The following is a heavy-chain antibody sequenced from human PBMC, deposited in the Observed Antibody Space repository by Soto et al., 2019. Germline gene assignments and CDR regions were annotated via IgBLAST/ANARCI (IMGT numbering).Heavy chain of an antibody. D-gene: IGHD3-22*01. V-gene: IGHV4-39*01. CDR1: GGSISSSSYY. J-gene: IGHJ4*02. CDR3: ARSPSYYYDSSPFDY. Sequence: QLQLQESGPGLVKPSETLSLTCTVSGGSISSSSYYWGWIRQPPGKGLEWIGSIYYSGSTYYNPSLKSRVTISVDTSKNQFSLKLSSVTAADTAVYYCARSPSYYYDSSPFDYWGQGTLVTVSS. CDR2: IYYSGST.